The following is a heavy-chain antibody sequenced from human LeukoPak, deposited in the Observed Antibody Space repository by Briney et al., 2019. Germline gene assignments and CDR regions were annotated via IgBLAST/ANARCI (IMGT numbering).Heavy chain of an antibody. V-gene: IGHV3-33*01. D-gene: IGHD6-13*01. CDR1: GFTFSSYG. Sequence: GGSLRLSCAASGFTFSSYGMHWVRQAPGKGLEWVAVIWYDGSNKYYADSVNGRFTISGDNSKNTLYLQMNSLRAEDTAVYYCARERIAAAGTYYYYYYGMDVWGQGTTVTVSS. CDR3: ARERIAAAGTYYYYYYGMDV. J-gene: IGHJ6*02. CDR2: IWYDGSNK.